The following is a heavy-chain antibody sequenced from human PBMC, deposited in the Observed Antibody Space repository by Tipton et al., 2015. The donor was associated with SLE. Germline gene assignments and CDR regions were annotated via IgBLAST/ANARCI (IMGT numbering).Heavy chain of an antibody. CDR1: GGSISSGSYY. CDR3: AREDVVVVPAAYRGGPFDY. D-gene: IGHD2-2*01. V-gene: IGHV4-61*02. CDR2: IFASDRT. J-gene: IGHJ4*02. Sequence: TLSLTCTVSGGSISSGSYYWSWIRQPAGKGLEWIGRIFASDRTNYNPSLKSRATISVDTSKNQFSLKVTSVTAADTAVYYCAREDVVVVPAAYRGGPFDYWGQGTLVTVSS.